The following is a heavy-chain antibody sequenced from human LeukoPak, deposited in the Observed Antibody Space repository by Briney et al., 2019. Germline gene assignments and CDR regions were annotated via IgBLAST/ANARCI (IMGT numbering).Heavy chain of an antibody. Sequence: SETLSLTCTVSGGSISSYYWSWIRQPPGKGLEWIGYISYSGSTNYNPSLKSRVTISLDTSKNQFSLKLTSVTAADTAVYYCARVNPNWFDPWGQGTLVTVSS. J-gene: IGHJ5*02. CDR1: GGSISSYY. V-gene: IGHV4-59*01. CDR3: ARVNPNWFDP. CDR2: ISYSGST.